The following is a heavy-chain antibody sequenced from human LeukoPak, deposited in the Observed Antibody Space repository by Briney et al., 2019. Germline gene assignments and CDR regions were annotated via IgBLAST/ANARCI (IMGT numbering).Heavy chain of an antibody. CDR3: ARGFYGSGSSPNFDY. V-gene: IGHV4-59*01. D-gene: IGHD3-10*01. Sequence: SETLSLTCTVSGGSISSYYWSWIRQPPGKGLEWIGYIYYSGSTNYNPSLKSRVTISVDTSKNQFSLKLTSVTAADTALYYCARGFYGSGSSPNFDYWGQGTLVTVSS. CDR1: GGSISSYY. J-gene: IGHJ4*02. CDR2: IYYSGST.